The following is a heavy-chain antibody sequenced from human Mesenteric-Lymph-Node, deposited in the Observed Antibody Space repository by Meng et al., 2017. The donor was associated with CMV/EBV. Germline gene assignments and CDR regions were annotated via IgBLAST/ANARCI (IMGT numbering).Heavy chain of an antibody. Sequence: SLKISCAASGFTFEDYAMHWVRQVPGKGLEWVSGISWNSGSIGDADSVKGRFTISRDNAKNSLYLQMNSLRAEDTAVYYCARGRWCSSTSCYTPEYFQHWGQGTLVTVSS. J-gene: IGHJ1*01. CDR2: ISWNSGSI. D-gene: IGHD2-2*02. CDR1: GFTFEDYA. V-gene: IGHV3-9*01. CDR3: ARGRWCSSTSCYTPEYFQH.